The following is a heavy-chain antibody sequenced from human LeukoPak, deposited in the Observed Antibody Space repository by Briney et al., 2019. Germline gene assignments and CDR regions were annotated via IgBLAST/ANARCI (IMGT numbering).Heavy chain of an antibody. J-gene: IGHJ5*02. D-gene: IGHD6-13*01. CDR1: GYTFTGYY. Sequence: GASVKVSCKASGYTFTGYYMHWVRQAPGQGLEWMGWINPNSGGTNYAQKFQGRVTMTRDTSISTAYMELSRLRSDDTAVYYCARGRRRSSSWSRIDPWGQGTLVTVSP. V-gene: IGHV1-2*02. CDR3: ARGRRRSSSWSRIDP. CDR2: INPNSGGT.